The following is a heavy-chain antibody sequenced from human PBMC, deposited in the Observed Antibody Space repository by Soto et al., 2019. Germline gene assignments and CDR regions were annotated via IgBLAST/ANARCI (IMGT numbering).Heavy chain of an antibody. J-gene: IGHJ4*02. Sequence: SLRLSCVASAFSFTNAWMSWVRQAPGKGLEWVGRIKSITDGGTTDYAAPVKGRFTISRDDSNNTLYLQMNSLKTEDTAVYYCSTGRSTYGLDSWGQGTLVTVSS. V-gene: IGHV3-15*01. CDR2: IKSITDGGTT. CDR3: STGRSTYGLDS. CDR1: AFSFTNAW. D-gene: IGHD5-18*01.